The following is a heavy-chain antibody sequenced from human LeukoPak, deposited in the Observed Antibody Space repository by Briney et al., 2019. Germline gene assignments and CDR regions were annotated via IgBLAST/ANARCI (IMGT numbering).Heavy chain of an antibody. CDR1: GFTFSSYA. D-gene: IGHD3-22*01. Sequence: SLRLSCAGSGFTFSSYAMSWVRQAPGKGLEWVSAIRGSGGSTYYAPSVKGRFTISRDNSKHPLYLQMNSLRAEDTAVYYCAKGCMIVVVTGYYFDYWGQGTLVTVSS. CDR2: IRGSGGST. V-gene: IGHV3-23*01. J-gene: IGHJ4*02. CDR3: AKGCMIVVVTGYYFDY.